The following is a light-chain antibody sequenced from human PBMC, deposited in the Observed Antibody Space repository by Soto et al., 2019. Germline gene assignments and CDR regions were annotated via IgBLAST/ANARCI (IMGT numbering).Light chain of an antibody. CDR3: QQYGGSPT. J-gene: IGKJ1*01. Sequence: EIVLTQSPTTLSLSPGERGTLSCRASQSVSSSNLAWYQQKPGQAPRLLIYGASNRATGIPDKFSGSGSGTDFTLTISRLEPEDFAVYYCQQYGGSPTFGQGTKVDIK. CDR2: GAS. CDR1: QSVSSSN. V-gene: IGKV3-20*01.